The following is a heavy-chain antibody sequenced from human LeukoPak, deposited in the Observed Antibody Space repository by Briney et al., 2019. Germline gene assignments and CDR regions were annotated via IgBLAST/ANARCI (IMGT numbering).Heavy chain of an antibody. CDR2: INWNGGST. D-gene: IGHD4-17*01. J-gene: IGHJ4*02. V-gene: IGHV3-20*04. CDR1: GFTFDDYG. CDR3: ARDRGENTVTQRLDY. Sequence: PGGSLRLSCAASGFTFDDYGMSWVRQAPGKGLEWVSGINWNGGSTGYADSVKGRFTISRDNAKNSLYLQMNSLIAEDTALYYCARDRGENTVTQRLDYWGQGTLVTVRS.